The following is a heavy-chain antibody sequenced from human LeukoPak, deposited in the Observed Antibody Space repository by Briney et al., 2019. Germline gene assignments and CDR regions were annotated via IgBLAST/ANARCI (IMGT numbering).Heavy chain of an antibody. D-gene: IGHD6-13*01. CDR2: ISVTGTT. Sequence: PGGSLRLSCAASDFTFRTYPMSWLRQAPGKGLEWVSAISVTGTTYYAASVKGRFTISRDNSKNTLYLQMNSLRADDTAVYYCAKDSRWPNDVFDISGQGTLVSVSS. V-gene: IGHV3-23*01. CDR1: DFTFRTYP. CDR3: AKDSRWPNDVFDI. J-gene: IGHJ3*02.